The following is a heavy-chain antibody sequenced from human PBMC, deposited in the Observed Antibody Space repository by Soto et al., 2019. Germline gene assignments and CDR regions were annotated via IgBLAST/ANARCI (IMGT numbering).Heavy chain of an antibody. CDR1: GGSISSSSDY. J-gene: IGHJ4*02. Sequence: SESLSLTGTVSGGSISSSSDYLGWIRQPPGKGLEGIGSSYYSGSASCNRSLKSRVTISVDTSKTPSSLKLSSVTAAATAVYYCARRAGIQLYAYWGQGTLVTVS. CDR3: ARRAGIQLYAY. D-gene: IGHD5-18*01. CDR2: SYYSGSA. V-gene: IGHV4-39*01.